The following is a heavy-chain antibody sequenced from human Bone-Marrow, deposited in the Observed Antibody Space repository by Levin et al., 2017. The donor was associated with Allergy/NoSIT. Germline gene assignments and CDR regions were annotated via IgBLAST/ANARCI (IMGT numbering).Heavy chain of an antibody. V-gene: IGHV3-15*01. J-gene: IGHJ4*02. CDR3: STGSGSTYYFNY. D-gene: IGHD1-7*01. Sequence: PGGSLRLSCTASGFTFSKAWMSWVRQAPGKGLEWVGRIRRMTDGGAIEYAAPVKGRFTISRDDSKNTLFLHLRSLKSEDTAVYYCSTGSGSTYYFNYWGQGTLVTVSS. CDR2: IRRMTDGGAI. CDR1: GFTFSKAW.